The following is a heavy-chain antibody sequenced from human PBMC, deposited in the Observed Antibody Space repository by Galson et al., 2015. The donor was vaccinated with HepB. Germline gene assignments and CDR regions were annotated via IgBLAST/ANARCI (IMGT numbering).Heavy chain of an antibody. J-gene: IGHJ4*02. V-gene: IGHV1-69*13. CDR1: GGTFSSYA. D-gene: IGHD3-22*01. CDR3: ARGGETYYYDSSGYYNSPFDY. CDR2: IIPIFGTA. Sequence: SVKVSCKASGGTFSSYAISWVRQAPGQGLEWMGGIIPIFGTANYAQKFQGRVTITADESTSTAYMELSSLRSEDTAVYYCARGGETYYYDSSGYYNSPFDYWGQGTLVTVSS.